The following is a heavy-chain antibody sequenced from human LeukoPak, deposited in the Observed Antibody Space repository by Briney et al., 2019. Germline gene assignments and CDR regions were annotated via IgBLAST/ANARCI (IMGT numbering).Heavy chain of an antibody. CDR3: ASRLDTAMVYPFDY. V-gene: IGHV3-23*01. D-gene: IGHD5-18*01. Sequence: PGGSLRLSCAASGFTFSNYAMRWVRQAAGKGMEWVSAISGSGVSTYYADSGKGRFTISRDNSKNTMYVQMNSLRAEDTAVYYCASRLDTAMVYPFDYWGQGTLVAVSS. CDR2: ISGSGVST. CDR1: GFTFSNYA. J-gene: IGHJ4*02.